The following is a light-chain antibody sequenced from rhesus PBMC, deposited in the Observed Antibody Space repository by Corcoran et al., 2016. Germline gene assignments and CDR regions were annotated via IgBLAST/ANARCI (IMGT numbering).Light chain of an antibody. Sequence: DIQMTQSPSSLSASVGDRVTITCQASQGISSWLAWYQQKPGKAPTLMIYGASRLQSGVPSRFSGSGSETDYTLTISSLQPEDFATYFCQQHNSYPRTCGQGTRVEI. J-gene: IGKJ1*01. CDR1: QGISSW. CDR2: GAS. V-gene: IGKV1-19*01. CDR3: QQHNSYPRT.